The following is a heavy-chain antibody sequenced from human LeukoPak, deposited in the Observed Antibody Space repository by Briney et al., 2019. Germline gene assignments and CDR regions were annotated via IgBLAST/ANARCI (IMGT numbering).Heavy chain of an antibody. J-gene: IGHJ4*02. D-gene: IGHD3-10*01. CDR1: GYSFTNFW. CDR2: IYPTDSDP. CDR3: ARLILNYGWD. Sequence: GESLKISCNGSGYSFTNFWIGWVRQMPGKGLEWMGIIYPTDSDPQYSPSFQGQVTISVDKSISTAYLQWSSLKASDTAMYYCARLILNYGWDWGQGTLVTVSS. V-gene: IGHV5-51*01.